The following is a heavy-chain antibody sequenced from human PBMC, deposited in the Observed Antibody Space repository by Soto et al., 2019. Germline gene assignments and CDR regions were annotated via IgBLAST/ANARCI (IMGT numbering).Heavy chain of an antibody. CDR2: IIPIFGTA. CDR1: GGTFSSYA. V-gene: IGHV1-69*01. J-gene: IGHJ6*02. D-gene: IGHD3-10*01. CDR3: AWSVLLWFGGENYSYYGMDV. Sequence: QVQLVQSGAEVKKPGSSVKVSCKASGGTFSSYAISWVRQAPGQGLEWMGGIIPIFGTANYAQKFQGRVTITADESTSTAYMELSSLRSEDTAVYYCAWSVLLWFGGENYSYYGMDVWGQGTTVTVS.